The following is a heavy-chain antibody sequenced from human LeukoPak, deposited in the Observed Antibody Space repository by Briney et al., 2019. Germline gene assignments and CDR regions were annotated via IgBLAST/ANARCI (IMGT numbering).Heavy chain of an antibody. V-gene: IGHV3-30-3*01. CDR1: GFTFSSYA. J-gene: IGHJ4*02. CDR2: ISYDGSNK. CDR3: AKEAAAVRFTPNFDY. D-gene: IGHD6-13*01. Sequence: GGSLRLSCAASGFTFSSYAMHWVRQAPGKGLGWVAVISYDGSNKYYADSVKGRFTISRDNSKNTLYLQMNSLRAEDTAVYYCAKEAAAVRFTPNFDYWGQGTLVTVSS.